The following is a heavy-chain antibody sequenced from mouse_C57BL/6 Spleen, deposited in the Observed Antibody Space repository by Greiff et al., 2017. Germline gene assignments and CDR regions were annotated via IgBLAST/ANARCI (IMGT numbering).Heavy chain of an antibody. CDR2: IWSGGST. V-gene: IGHV2-2*01. CDR1: GFSLTSYG. D-gene: IGHD3-2*02. J-gene: IGHJ2*01. CDR3: ARMKDSSGYFDY. Sequence: VQLQQSGPGLVQPSQSLSITCTVSGFSLTSYGVHWVRQSPGKGLAWLGVIWSGGSTDYNAAFISRLSISKDNSKSQVFFKMNSLQADDTAIYYCARMKDSSGYFDYWGQGTTLTVSS.